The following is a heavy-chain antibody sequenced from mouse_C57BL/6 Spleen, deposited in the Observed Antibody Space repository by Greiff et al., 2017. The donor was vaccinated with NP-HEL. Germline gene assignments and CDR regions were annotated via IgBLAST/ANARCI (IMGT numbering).Heavy chain of an antibody. V-gene: IGHV6-3*01. CDR1: GFTFSNYW. CDR3: TSHYYGRVPDY. J-gene: IGHJ2*01. D-gene: IGHD1-1*01. CDR2: IRLKSDNYAT. Sequence: EVKVEESGGGLVQPGGSMKLSCVASGFTFSNYWMNWVRQSPEKGLEWVAQIRLKSDNYATHYAESVKGRFTISRDDSKSSVYLQMNNLRAEDTGIYYCTSHYYGRVPDYWGQGTTLTVSS.